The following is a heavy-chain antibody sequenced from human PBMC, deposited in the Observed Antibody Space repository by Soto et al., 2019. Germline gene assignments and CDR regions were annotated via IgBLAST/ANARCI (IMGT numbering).Heavy chain of an antibody. CDR1: GFTFGDYA. J-gene: IGHJ4*02. CDR2: IRSKAYGGTT. Sequence: EVQLVESGGGLVQPGRSLRLSCTASGFTFGDYAMSWFRQAPGKGLEWVGFIRSKAYGGTTEYAASVKGRFTISRDDSKSIADLQMNSLKTEDTAVYYCTRDLAYYYDSSRSDYFDYWGQGTLVTVSS. V-gene: IGHV3-49*03. D-gene: IGHD3-22*01. CDR3: TRDLAYYYDSSRSDYFDY.